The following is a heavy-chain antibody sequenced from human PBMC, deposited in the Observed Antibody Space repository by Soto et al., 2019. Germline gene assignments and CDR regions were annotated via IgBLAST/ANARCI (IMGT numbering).Heavy chain of an antibody. J-gene: IGHJ6*02. Sequence: PSETLSLTCTVSGGSISSSSYYWGWIRQPPGKGLEWIGSIYYSGSTYYNPSLKSRVTISVDTSKNQFSLKLSSVTAADTAVYYCARPGVGYSSSHYYGMDVWGQGTTVT. CDR2: IYYSGST. V-gene: IGHV4-39*01. CDR1: GGSISSSSYY. D-gene: IGHD6-13*01. CDR3: ARPGVGYSSSHYYGMDV.